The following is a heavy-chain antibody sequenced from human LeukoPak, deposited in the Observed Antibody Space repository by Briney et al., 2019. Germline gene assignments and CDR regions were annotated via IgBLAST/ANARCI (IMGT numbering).Heavy chain of an antibody. CDR2: IYYRGST. J-gene: IGHJ6*02. CDR3: ARSLSTGPSAAGDAFYFYYGLDV. D-gene: IGHD6-13*01. CDR1: GGFISSHY. Sequence: SETLSLTCNVSGGFISSHYWSWIRQPPGKGLEWIAYIYYRGSTNYNPSLTSRVTISVDASKNQFSLKLTSVTAADTAVYYCARSLSTGPSAAGDAFYFYYGLDVWGQGTTVTVSS. V-gene: IGHV4-59*11.